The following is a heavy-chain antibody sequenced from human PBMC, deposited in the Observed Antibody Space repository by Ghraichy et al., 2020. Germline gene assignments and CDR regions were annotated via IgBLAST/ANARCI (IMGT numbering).Heavy chain of an antibody. J-gene: IGHJ5*02. D-gene: IGHD2-15*01. CDR1: GGSFSGYY. CDR2: INHSGST. CDR3: ARGLGYCSGGSCYSWAP. Sequence: SETLSLTCAVYGGSFSGYYWSWIRQPPGKGLEWIGEINHSGSTNYNPSLKSRVTISVDTSKNQFSLKLSSVTAADTAVYYCARGLGYCSGGSCYSWAPWGQGTLVTVSS. V-gene: IGHV4-34*01.